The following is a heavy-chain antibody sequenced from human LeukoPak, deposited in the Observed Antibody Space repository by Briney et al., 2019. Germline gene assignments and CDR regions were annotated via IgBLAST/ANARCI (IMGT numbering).Heavy chain of an antibody. Sequence: GGSLRLSCVASGFTFKSYHMNWVRQAPGKGLEWLSGIPSGASVIFYADSVKGRFTISRDDAKKSLFLQMSGLTVDDTAVYYCAKKRIADLGDETSFGGSPFDSWGQGTLVIVSS. J-gene: IGHJ4*02. CDR2: IPSGASVI. D-gene: IGHD3-16*01. CDR1: GFTFKSYH. CDR3: AKKRIADLGDETSFGGSPFDS. V-gene: IGHV3-48*03.